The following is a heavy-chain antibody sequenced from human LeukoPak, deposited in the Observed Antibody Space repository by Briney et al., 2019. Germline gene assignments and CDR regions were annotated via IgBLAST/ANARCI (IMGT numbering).Heavy chain of an antibody. D-gene: IGHD3-22*01. Sequence: GGSLRLSCAASGFTFSSYSMNWVRQAPGKGLEWVSYISSSSSTIYYADSVKGRFTISRDNAKNSLYLQMNSLRAEDTAVYYCARFDVEDYYDTPGDYWGQGTLVTVSS. CDR1: GFTFSSYS. V-gene: IGHV3-48*01. J-gene: IGHJ4*02. CDR3: ARFDVEDYYDTPGDY. CDR2: ISSSSSTI.